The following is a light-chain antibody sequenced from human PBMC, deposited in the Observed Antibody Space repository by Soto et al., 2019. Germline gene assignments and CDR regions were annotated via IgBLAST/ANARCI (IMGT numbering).Light chain of an antibody. Sequence: QSALTQPASVSGSPGQSITISCTGTSSDVGNYKYVSWYQQHPGKAPKLMIYEVSNRPSGVSNRFSGSRSGSSGSLAISGLQPEDEADYYCQSYDSGVTGSVFGTGTKVTVL. CDR2: EVS. J-gene: IGLJ1*01. CDR1: SSDVGNYKY. CDR3: QSYDSGVTGSV. V-gene: IGLV2-14*01.